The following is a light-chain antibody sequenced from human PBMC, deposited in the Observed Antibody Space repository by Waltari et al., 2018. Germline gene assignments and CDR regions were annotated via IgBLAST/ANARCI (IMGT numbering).Light chain of an antibody. V-gene: IGKV1-5*03. CDR1: QSVSVW. J-gene: IGKJ1*01. Sequence: DIQMTQSPSTLSASVGDRVTITCRASQSVSVWLAWYQQKPGKAPKLLIYKASNLESGVPSRFSGSGSGIEFTLTISSLQPDDFATYYCQQYNSYSTFGQGTKVEIK. CDR3: QQYNSYST. CDR2: KAS.